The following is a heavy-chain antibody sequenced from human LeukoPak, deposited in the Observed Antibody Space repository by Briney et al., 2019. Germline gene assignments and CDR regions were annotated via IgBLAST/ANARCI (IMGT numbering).Heavy chain of an antibody. CDR1: GVNVKSFA. CDR3: ASPLSSGWYYFDY. CDR2: ISYDGSNK. D-gene: IGHD6-19*01. J-gene: IGHJ4*02. V-gene: IGHV3-30-3*01. Sequence: SGPTLRNPDSATGVNVKSFALDGRRHAPSKGLEWVAVISYDGSNKYYADSVKGRFTISRDNSKNTLYLQMNSLRAEDTAVYYCASPLSSGWYYFDYWGQGTLVTVSS.